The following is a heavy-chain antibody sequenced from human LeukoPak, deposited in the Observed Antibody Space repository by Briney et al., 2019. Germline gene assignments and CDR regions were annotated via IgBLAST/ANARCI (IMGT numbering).Heavy chain of an antibody. CDR1: SGSIGTSSYY. J-gene: IGHJ5*02. CDR2: IFRTGST. D-gene: IGHD5-12*01. CDR3: ARESEDIVATTYNNWFDP. Sequence: SETLSLTCTVSSGSIGTSSYYWGWIRQPPGKGLEWIGSIFRTGSTYYSASLKSRLSISVDTSKNQFSLKLSSVTAADTAVYYCARESEDIVATTYNNWFDPWGQGTLVTVSS. V-gene: IGHV4-39*07.